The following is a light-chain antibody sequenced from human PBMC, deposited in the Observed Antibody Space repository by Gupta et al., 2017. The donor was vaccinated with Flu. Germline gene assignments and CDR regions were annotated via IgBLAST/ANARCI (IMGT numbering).Light chain of an antibody. CDR1: QGIGIY. V-gene: IGKV1-39*01. CDR2: DAS. Sequence: IQMTQPPSCLSASVGDGVTITCRASQGIGIYLNWYQQKPGKAPKLLIYDASTLESGVSSRISDSGSGTDFTLTISSLQSDDFATYYCQQSYKTPRSFGQGTKVEIK. J-gene: IGKJ1*01. CDR3: QQSYKTPRS.